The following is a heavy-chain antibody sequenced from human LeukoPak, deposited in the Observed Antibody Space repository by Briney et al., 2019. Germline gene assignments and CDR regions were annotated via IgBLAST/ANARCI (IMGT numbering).Heavy chain of an antibody. V-gene: IGHV3-23*01. D-gene: IGHD2-2*01. CDR3: ARDYPAAADY. CDR2: IGSSGGGT. J-gene: IGHJ4*02. CDR1: GLTFNNYA. Sequence: GGSLRLSCEASGLTFNNYAMHWVRQSSGKGLEWVSGIGSSGGGTYYADSVKGRFTISRDTSKDTVYLQMDSLRAEDTAVYYCARDYPAAADYWGQGTLVTVSS.